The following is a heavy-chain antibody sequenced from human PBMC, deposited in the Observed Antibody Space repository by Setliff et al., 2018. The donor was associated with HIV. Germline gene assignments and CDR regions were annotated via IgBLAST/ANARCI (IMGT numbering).Heavy chain of an antibody. V-gene: IGHV3-7*01. Sequence: PGESLKISCAASGFTLNNYWMTWVRQAPGKGLEWVANIKQDGGEKNYVDSVKGRFTISRDNARNSVSLQLNSLRAEDTAVYYCARDYGFSSSSGLGYWGQGTRVTVSS. J-gene: IGHJ4*02. CDR1: GFTLNNYW. D-gene: IGHD6-6*01. CDR2: IKQDGGEK. CDR3: ARDYGFSSSSGLGY.